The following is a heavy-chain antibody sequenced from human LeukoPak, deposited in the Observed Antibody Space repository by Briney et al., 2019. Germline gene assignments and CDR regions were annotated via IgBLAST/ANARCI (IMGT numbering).Heavy chain of an antibody. J-gene: IGHJ4*02. CDR3: ARDSVTTGYYFHY. CDR1: GFTFGSYA. V-gene: IGHV3-30*04. CDR2: VSYEGKYK. D-gene: IGHD4-17*01. Sequence: PGRTLRLSCAASGFTFGSYAMHWLRQAPGKGLECVAVVSYEGKYKDYGDSVKGRFTISRDDSKNTVHLQMNSLRPEDTAVYYCARDSVTTGYYFHYWGQGTLVTVSS.